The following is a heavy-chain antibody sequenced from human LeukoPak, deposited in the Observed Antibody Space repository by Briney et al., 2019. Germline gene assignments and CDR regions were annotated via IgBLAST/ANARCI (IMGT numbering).Heavy chain of an antibody. J-gene: IGHJ4*02. CDR3: ARDDYGDPFDY. D-gene: IGHD4-17*01. V-gene: IGHV4-30-4*07. CDR2: IYYSGST. Sequence: SETLSLTCAVSGGSISSGGYSWSWIRQPPGKGLEWIGYIYYSGSTYYNPSLKSRVTISVDTSKNQFSLKLSSVTAADTAVYYCARDDYGDPFDYWGQGTLVTVSS. CDR1: GGSISSGGYS.